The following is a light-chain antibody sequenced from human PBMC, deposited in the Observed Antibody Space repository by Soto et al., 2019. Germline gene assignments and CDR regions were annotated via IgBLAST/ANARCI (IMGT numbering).Light chain of an antibody. J-gene: IGKJ1*01. V-gene: IGKV3-20*01. CDR2: DAS. CDR1: QSVSSSY. Sequence: EIVLTQSRGTLSLSPGEIATLSCRASQSVSSSYLAWYQQKPGQAPRLLIYDASNRATGIPARFSGSGSGTDFTLTISSLQSEDFAVYYCQQYGSSPETFGQGTKVDIK. CDR3: QQYGSSPET.